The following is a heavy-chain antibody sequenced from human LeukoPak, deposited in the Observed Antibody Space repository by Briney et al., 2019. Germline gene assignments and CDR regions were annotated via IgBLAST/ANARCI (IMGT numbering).Heavy chain of an antibody. V-gene: IGHV4-4*02. CDR3: ARSGIAAAGTLAWFDP. Sequence: SETLSLTCTVSGVSISSSNWWSWVRQPPGKGLEWIGEIYHSGSTNYNPSLKSRVTISVDTSKNQFSLKLSSVTAADTAVYYCARSGIAAAGTLAWFDPWGQGTLVTVSS. D-gene: IGHD6-13*01. CDR2: IYHSGST. CDR1: GVSISSSNW. J-gene: IGHJ5*02.